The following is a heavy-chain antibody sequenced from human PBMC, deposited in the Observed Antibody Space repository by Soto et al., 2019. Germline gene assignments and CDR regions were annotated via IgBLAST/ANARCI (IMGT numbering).Heavy chain of an antibody. J-gene: IGHJ4*02. CDR3: ARRWPNYGSGSYYDY. D-gene: IGHD3-10*01. CDR1: GYSFTSYW. CDR2: IYPGDSDT. V-gene: IGHV5-51*01. Sequence: PGESLKISCKGSGYSFTSYWIVWVRQMPGKGLEWMGIIYPGDSDTRYSPSFQGQVTISADKSISTAYLQWSSLKASDTAMYYCARRWPNYGSGSYYDYWGQGTLVTVSS.